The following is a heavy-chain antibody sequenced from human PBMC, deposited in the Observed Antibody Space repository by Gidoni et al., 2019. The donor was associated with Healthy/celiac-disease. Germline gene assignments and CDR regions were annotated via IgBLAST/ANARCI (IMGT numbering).Heavy chain of an antibody. CDR2: FDPEDGET. Sequence: QVQLVQSGAEVKKPGASVKVSCKVSGYTLTELSIHWVRQAPGKGLEWMGGFDPEDGETIYAQKFQGRVTMTEDTSTDTAYMELSSLRSEDTAVYYCATVDKITIFGVAKGYYYGMDVWGQGTTVTVSS. CDR1: GYTLTELS. V-gene: IGHV1-24*01. CDR3: ATVDKITIFGVAKGYYYGMDV. D-gene: IGHD3-3*01. J-gene: IGHJ6*02.